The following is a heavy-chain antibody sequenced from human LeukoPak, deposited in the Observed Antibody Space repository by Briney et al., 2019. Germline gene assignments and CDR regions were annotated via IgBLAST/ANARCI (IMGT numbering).Heavy chain of an antibody. Sequence: SETLSLTCAVYGGSFSGYYWSWIRQPPGKGLEWIGEINRSGSTNYNPSLKSRVTISVNTSKNQFSLKLTSVTAADTAVYYCARAGFALAPHRGTPFDYWGQGTLVTVSS. CDR3: ARAGFALAPHRGTPFDY. V-gene: IGHV4-34*01. CDR1: GGSFSGYY. D-gene: IGHD6-6*01. J-gene: IGHJ4*02. CDR2: INRSGST.